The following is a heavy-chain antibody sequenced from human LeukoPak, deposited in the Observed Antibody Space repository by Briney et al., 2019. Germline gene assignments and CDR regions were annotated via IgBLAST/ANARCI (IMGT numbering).Heavy chain of an antibody. V-gene: IGHV3-23*01. CDR3: AKALRTAVAAKAANAFDI. CDR1: GFTFSSDA. J-gene: IGHJ3*02. CDR2: ISGSGGST. Sequence: GGSLRLSCAASGFTFSSDAMSWGRQAPGKGLEWGSAISGSGGSTYYADSVKRRFTISRDNSKNTLYLQMNSLSAEDTALYYCAKALRTAVAAKAANAFDIWGQGTMVTVSS. D-gene: IGHD6-19*01.